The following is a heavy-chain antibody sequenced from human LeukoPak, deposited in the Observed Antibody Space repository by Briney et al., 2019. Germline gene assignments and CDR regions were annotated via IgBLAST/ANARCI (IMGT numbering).Heavy chain of an antibody. Sequence: GGSLRLSCAASGFTFSSYAMHWVRQAPGKGLEWGAVISYDGSNKYYADSVKGRFTISRDNSKNTLYLQMNSLRAEDTAVYYCARDYSSSWYEARGYFDYWGQGTLVTVSS. CDR1: GFTFSSYA. CDR2: ISYDGSNK. V-gene: IGHV3-30-3*01. CDR3: ARDYSSSWYEARGYFDY. J-gene: IGHJ4*02. D-gene: IGHD6-13*01.